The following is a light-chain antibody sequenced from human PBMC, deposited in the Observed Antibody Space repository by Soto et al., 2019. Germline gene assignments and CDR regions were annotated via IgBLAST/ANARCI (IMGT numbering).Light chain of an antibody. J-gene: IGKJ2*01. CDR1: EAISSW. V-gene: IGKV1-12*01. CDR3: QQVTTFPYT. CDR2: APS. Sequence: DIQMTQSPSSVSASVGDSVIITCRASEAISSWLAWYQLKPGKPPKLLISAPSSLQSGVPSRFSGGGSGTDFTLTITNLQPEDFATYYCQQVTTFPYTFGQGTKVDIK.